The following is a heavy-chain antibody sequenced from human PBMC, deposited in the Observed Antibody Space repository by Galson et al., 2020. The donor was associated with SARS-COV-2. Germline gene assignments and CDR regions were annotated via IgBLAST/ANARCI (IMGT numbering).Heavy chain of an antibody. Sequence: GGSLRLSCAASGFTFSRYALAWVRQAPGKGLEWVSGISGGGGSTYYVDSVKGRFTISRDTSQNTVHLQMSSLRAEDTAVYYCAKDRGNDYGDQLAFWGQGTLVTVSS. CDR1: GFTFSRYA. D-gene: IGHD4-17*01. CDR3: AKDRGNDYGDQLAF. CDR2: ISGGGGST. V-gene: IGHV3-23*01. J-gene: IGHJ4*02.